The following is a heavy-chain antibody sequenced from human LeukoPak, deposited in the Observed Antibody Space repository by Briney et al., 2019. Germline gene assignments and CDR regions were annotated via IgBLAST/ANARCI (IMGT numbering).Heavy chain of an antibody. CDR1: GYTFTSYD. D-gene: IGHD3-22*01. CDR3: ARDWTPSYYDSSGYDAFDI. J-gene: IGHJ3*02. Sequence: AASVKVSCKASGYTFTSYDINWVRQATGQGLEWMGIINPSGGSTSYAQKFQGRVTMTRDTSTSTVYMELSSLRSEDTAVYYCARDWTPSYYDSSGYDAFDIWGQGTMVTVSS. CDR2: INPSGGST. V-gene: IGHV1-46*01.